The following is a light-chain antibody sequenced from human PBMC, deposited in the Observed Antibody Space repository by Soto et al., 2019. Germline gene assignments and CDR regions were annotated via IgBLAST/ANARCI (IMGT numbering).Light chain of an antibody. J-gene: IGLJ2*01. CDR1: SSNIGAGYD. CDR3: PSYDSSLSGSVV. Sequence: QSVLTQPPSVSGAPGQRVTISCTGSSSNIGAGYDVHWYQQLPGTAPKLLIYGNSNRPSGVPDRFSGSKSGTSASLAITGLQADDEAAYYCPSYDSSLSGSVVFGGGTKLTVL. CDR2: GNS. V-gene: IGLV1-40*01.